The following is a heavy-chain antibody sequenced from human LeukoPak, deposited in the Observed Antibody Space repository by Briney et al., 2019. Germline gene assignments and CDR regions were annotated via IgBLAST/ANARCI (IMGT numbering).Heavy chain of an antibody. CDR1: GFTFSSYA. J-gene: IGHJ4*02. V-gene: IGHV3-30-3*01. Sequence: GGSLRLSCAASGFTFSSYAMHWVRQAPGKGLEWVAVISYDGSNKYYADSVKGRFTISRDNSKNTLYLQMNSLRAEDTAVYYCARSQGIVGAPTGYWGQGTLVTVSS. CDR3: ARSQGIVGAPTGY. CDR2: ISYDGSNK. D-gene: IGHD1-26*01.